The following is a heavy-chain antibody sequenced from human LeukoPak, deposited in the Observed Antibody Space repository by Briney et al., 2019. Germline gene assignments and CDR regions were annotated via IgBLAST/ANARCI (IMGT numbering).Heavy chain of an antibody. CDR1: GGSISGYY. CDR3: ARGIDYGDEFDY. J-gene: IGHJ4*02. Sequence: SETLSLTCTASGGSISGYYWSWIRQPAGKGLEWIGRISGSGSTKYNPSLQSRVTMSVDTSKNHFSLRLCSVTAADTAVYYCARGIDYGDEFDYWGQGTLVTVSS. CDR2: ISGSGST. D-gene: IGHD4-17*01. V-gene: IGHV4-4*07.